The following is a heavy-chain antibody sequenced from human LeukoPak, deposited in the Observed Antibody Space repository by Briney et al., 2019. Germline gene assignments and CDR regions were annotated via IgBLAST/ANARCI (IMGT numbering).Heavy chain of an antibody. CDR3: ASQGMSATFDY. D-gene: IGHD5-24*01. V-gene: IGHV4-59*08. CDR2: IYYSGST. J-gene: IGHJ4*02. Sequence: KATETLSLTCTVSGGSISSYYWSCIRQPPGKGLEWIGYIYYSGSTNYNPSLKSRVTISVDTSKNQFSLKLSSVTAADTAVYYCASQGMSATFDYWGQGTLVTVSS. CDR1: GGSISSYY.